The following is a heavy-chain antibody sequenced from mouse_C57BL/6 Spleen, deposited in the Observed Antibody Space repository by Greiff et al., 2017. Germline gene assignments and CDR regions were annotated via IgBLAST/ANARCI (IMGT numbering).Heavy chain of an antibody. CDR1: GFTFSSYA. V-gene: IGHV5-4*01. J-gene: IGHJ1*03. CDR3: ARDAEYFDV. CDR2: ISDGGSYT. Sequence: EVQGVESGGGLVKPGGSLKLSCAASGFTFSSYAMSWVRQTPEKRLEWVATISDGGSYTYYPDNVKGRFTISRDNAKNNLYLQMSHLKSEDTAMYYCARDAEYFDVWGTGTTVTVSS.